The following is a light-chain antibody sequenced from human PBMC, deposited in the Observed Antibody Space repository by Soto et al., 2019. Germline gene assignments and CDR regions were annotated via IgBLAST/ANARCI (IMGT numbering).Light chain of an antibody. Sequence: QPVLTQSPSASASLGASVKLTCTLSSGHSSYAIAWHQQQPEKGPRYLMKLNSDGSHSKGDGIPDRFSGSSSGAERYLTMSSLQSEDEADYYCQTWGTGPWVFGGGTKLTVL. CDR2: LNSDGSH. V-gene: IGLV4-69*01. CDR1: SGHSSYA. CDR3: QTWGTGPWV. J-gene: IGLJ3*02.